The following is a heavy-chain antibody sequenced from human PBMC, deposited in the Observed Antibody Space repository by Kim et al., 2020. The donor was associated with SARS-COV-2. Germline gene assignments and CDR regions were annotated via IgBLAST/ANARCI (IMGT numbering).Heavy chain of an antibody. D-gene: IGHD1-26*01. CDR1: GGSISSSNW. Sequence: SETLSLTCAVSGGSISSSNWWSWVRQPPGKGLEWIGEIYHSGSTNYNPSLKSRVTISVDKSKNQFSLKLSSVTAADTAVYYCARRPGPNDGSYNYYYYGMDVWGQGTTVTVSS. CDR2: IYHSGST. J-gene: IGHJ6*02. CDR3: ARRPGPNDGSYNYYYYGMDV. V-gene: IGHV4-4*02.